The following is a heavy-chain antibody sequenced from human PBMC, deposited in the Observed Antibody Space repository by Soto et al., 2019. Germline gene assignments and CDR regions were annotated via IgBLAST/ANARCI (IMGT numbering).Heavy chain of an antibody. Sequence: HPGGSLRLSCAAPGFTFNKHGMHWVRQAPGKGLEWVAVVSYDGSSQYYADSVKGRFTISRDNSKNMVYLQMTTLRREDAAVYYCAKAHGYSSGWRADSWGQGTRVTVSS. CDR1: GFTFNKHG. D-gene: IGHD6-19*01. CDR2: VSYDGSSQ. V-gene: IGHV3-30*18. CDR3: AKAHGYSSGWRADS. J-gene: IGHJ4*02.